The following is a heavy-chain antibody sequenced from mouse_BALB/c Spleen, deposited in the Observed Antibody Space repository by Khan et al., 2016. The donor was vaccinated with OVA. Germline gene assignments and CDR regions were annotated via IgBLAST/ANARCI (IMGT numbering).Heavy chain of an antibody. CDR2: INPSTGYT. CDR3: SRVGSSYGTTFVY. V-gene: IGHV1-7*01. J-gene: IGHJ2*01. Sequence: QVQLKQSGAELAKPGALVKMSCKASGYTFANYWMHWVKQRPGQGLDWIGYINPSTGYTDYNQKFKDKATLTADKSSSTAYLQLSSLTSEDSAVSYCSRVGSSYGTTFVYWGQGTTLTVSS. CDR1: GYTFANYW. D-gene: IGHD1-1*01.